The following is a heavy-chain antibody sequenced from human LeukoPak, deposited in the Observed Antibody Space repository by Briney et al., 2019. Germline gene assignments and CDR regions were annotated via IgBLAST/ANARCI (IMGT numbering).Heavy chain of an antibody. CDR1: GGSISSGSYY. D-gene: IGHD5-12*01. V-gene: IGHV4-61*02. CDR3: ARGRYSGYDYKVHFADY. J-gene: IGHJ4*02. CDR2: IYTSGST. Sequence: PSQTLSLTCTVSGGSISSGSYYWSWIRQPAGKGLEWIGRIYTSGSTNYNPSLKSRVTISVDTSKNQFSLKLSSVTAADTAVYYCARGRYSGYDYKVHFADYWGQGTLVTVSS.